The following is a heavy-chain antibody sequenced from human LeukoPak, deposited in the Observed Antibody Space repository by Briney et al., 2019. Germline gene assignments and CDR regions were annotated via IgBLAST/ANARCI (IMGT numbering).Heavy chain of an antibody. CDR3: ARDQGYYDYVWGSYRYTKFDY. CDR2: IKQDGSEK. CDR1: GFTFSSYW. Sequence: GGSLRLSCAASGFTFSSYWMSWVRQAPGKGLEWVANIKQDGSEKYYVDSVKGRFTISRDNAKNSLYPQMNSLRAEDTAVYYCARDQGYYDYVWGSYRYTKFDYWGQGTLVTVSS. J-gene: IGHJ4*02. D-gene: IGHD3-16*02. V-gene: IGHV3-7*01.